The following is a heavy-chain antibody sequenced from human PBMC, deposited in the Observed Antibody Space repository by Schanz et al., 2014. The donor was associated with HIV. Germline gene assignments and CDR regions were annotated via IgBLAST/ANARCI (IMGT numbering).Heavy chain of an antibody. CDR3: ARDYHWNWFDP. D-gene: IGHD1-20*01. V-gene: IGHV3-30*03. CDR2: ISYDGRNK. CDR1: RFTFSRYG. J-gene: IGHJ5*02. Sequence: VQLLESGGGLVQPGGFLRLSCAASRFTFSRYGMHWVRQAPGKGLEWVAVISYDGRNKKYGESVKGRFTISRENSKNTLYLQGKSLRVEDTAVYYCARDYHWNWFDPWGQGTLVTVSS.